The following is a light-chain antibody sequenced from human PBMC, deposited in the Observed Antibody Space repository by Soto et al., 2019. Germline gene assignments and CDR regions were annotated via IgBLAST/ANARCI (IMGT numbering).Light chain of an antibody. J-gene: IGKJ4*01. Sequence: EIVLTQSPGTLSLSPGERVILSCRASQTVTSSCLAWYQQKPGQPPSLLIYGASSRATGIPDRFSGSGSGTDFTLTISRLEPEDFAVYYCQQYGGSPPLTFGGGTKVEIK. CDR2: GAS. CDR3: QQYGGSPPLT. V-gene: IGKV3-20*01. CDR1: QTVTSSC.